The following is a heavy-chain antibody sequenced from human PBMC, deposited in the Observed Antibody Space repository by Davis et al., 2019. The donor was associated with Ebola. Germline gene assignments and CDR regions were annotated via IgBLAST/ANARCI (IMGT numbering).Heavy chain of an antibody. J-gene: IGHJ6*02. D-gene: IGHD5-18*01. CDR2: ISYDGSNK. Sequence: GGSLRLSCAASGFTFSSYAMHWVRQAPGKGLEWVAVISYDGSNKYYADSVKGRFTISRDNSKNTLYLQMNSLRAEDTAVYYCAKADTAMVFYYYYYGMDVWGQGTTVTVSS. CDR1: GFTFSSYA. CDR3: AKADTAMVFYYYYYGMDV. V-gene: IGHV3-30-3*01.